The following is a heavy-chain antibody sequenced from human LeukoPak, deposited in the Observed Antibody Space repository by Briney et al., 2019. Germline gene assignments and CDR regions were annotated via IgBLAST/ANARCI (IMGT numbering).Heavy chain of an antibody. V-gene: IGHV3-30*18. J-gene: IGHJ6*02. D-gene: IGHD4-17*01. Sequence: PGRSLRLSCAASGFTFSSYGVHWVRQAPGKGLEWVAVISYDGSNKYYADSVKGRFTISRDNSKNTLYLQMNSLRAEDTAVYYCAKELRRGSYYYYGMDVWGQGTTVTVSS. CDR3: AKELRRGSYYYYGMDV. CDR2: ISYDGSNK. CDR1: GFTFSSYG.